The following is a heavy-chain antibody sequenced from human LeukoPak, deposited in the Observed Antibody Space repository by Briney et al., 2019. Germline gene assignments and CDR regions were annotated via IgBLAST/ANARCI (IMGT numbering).Heavy chain of an antibody. CDR2: ISGSGGST. V-gene: IGHV3-23*01. CDR3: AKADDYVWGSYRRNWFDP. D-gene: IGHD3-16*02. Sequence: GGSLRLSCAASGFTFSTCAMTWVRQAPGKGLEWVSGISGSGGSTYYADSVKGRFTIPRDNSKNTLYLQMNSLRAEDTAVYYCAKADDYVWGSYRRNWFDPWGQGTLVTVSS. J-gene: IGHJ5*02. CDR1: GFTFSTCA.